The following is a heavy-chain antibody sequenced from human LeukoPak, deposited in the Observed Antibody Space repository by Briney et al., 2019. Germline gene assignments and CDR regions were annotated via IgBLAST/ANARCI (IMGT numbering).Heavy chain of an antibody. J-gene: IGHJ3*02. Sequence: ASVKVSCKASGYTFTNYGINWVRQAPGQGLQWMGWISPYDGNTNYAQNLQGRVTMTTDTSTSTVYMELRSLRSDDTAVYYCARCWRSMVLEDGLDIWGQGTMVTVS. D-gene: IGHD3-10*01. CDR2: ISPYDGNT. CDR1: GYTFTNYG. V-gene: IGHV1-18*01. CDR3: ARCWRSMVLEDGLDI.